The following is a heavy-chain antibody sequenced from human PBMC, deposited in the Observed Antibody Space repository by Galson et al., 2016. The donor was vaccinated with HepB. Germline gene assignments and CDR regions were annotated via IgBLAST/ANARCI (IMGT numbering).Heavy chain of an antibody. CDR2: IIPIFHNV. D-gene: IGHD2-15*01. CDR1: GVTFRSYI. Sequence: SVKVSCKASGVTFRSYIITWVRQAPGHGLEWMGGIIPIFHNVKSAQKFQGRVIITADASTSTAYMELSSLRPEDTAVDYCATKPRYCSGENCYYFGMDVWGQGTTVTVSS. J-gene: IGHJ6*02. CDR3: ATKPRYCSGENCYYFGMDV. V-gene: IGHV1-69*13.